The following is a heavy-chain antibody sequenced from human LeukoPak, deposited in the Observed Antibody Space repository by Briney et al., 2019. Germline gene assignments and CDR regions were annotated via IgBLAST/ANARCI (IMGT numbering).Heavy chain of an antibody. CDR1: GFTFSDYY. J-gene: IGHJ3*02. Sequence: GGSLRLSCAASGFTFSDYYMSWIRQAPGKGLEWVSYISSSGSTIYYADSVKGRFTISRDNAKNSLYLQMNSLRAEDTAVYYCASLSGSYGLDALDIWGQGTMVTVSS. CDR3: ASLSGSYGLDALDI. D-gene: IGHD1-26*01. V-gene: IGHV3-11*01. CDR2: ISSSGSTI.